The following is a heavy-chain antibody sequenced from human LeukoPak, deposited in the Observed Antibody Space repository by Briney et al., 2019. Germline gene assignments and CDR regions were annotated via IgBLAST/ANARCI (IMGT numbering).Heavy chain of an antibody. D-gene: IGHD3-22*01. CDR3: ARDHGDSSGYTPSAYCYYGMDV. Sequence: SVKVSCKDSGGTFSSYAISWVRQAPGQGLEWMGGIIPIFGTANYAQKFQGRVTITADESTSTAYMELSSLRSEDTAVYYCARDHGDSSGYTPSAYCYYGMDVWGQGTTVTVSS. CDR1: GGTFSSYA. CDR2: IIPIFGTA. V-gene: IGHV1-69*13. J-gene: IGHJ6*02.